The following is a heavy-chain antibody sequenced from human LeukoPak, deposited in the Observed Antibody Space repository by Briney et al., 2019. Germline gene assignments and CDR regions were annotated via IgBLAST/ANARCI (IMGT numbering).Heavy chain of an antibody. Sequence: GGSLRLSCAASGFTFSSYSMNWVRQAPGKGLEWVSYISSSSSTIYYADSVKGRFTISRDNAKNSLYLQMNSLRAEDTAVYYCARGGKVGATMFAFDIWGQGTMVTVSS. CDR3: ARGGKVGATMFAFDI. CDR2: ISSSSSTI. D-gene: IGHD1-26*01. CDR1: GFTFSSYS. J-gene: IGHJ3*02. V-gene: IGHV3-48*01.